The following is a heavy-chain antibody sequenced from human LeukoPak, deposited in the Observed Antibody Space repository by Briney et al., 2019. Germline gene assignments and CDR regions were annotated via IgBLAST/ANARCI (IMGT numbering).Heavy chain of an antibody. Sequence: GGSLRPSCAASGFTVNRSYMNWVRQAPGKGLDWVSVIYSGGSTNYADSVKGRFTISRDNSKNMVYLQMNSLRAEDTAVYYCVRGGTSVTAPFWGQGTMVTVSS. CDR1: GFTVNRSY. J-gene: IGHJ3*01. CDR2: IYSGGST. D-gene: IGHD2-21*02. V-gene: IGHV3-66*01. CDR3: VRGGTSVTAPF.